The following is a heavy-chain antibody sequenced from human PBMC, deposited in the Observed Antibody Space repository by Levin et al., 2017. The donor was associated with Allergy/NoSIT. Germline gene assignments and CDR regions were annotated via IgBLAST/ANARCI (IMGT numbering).Heavy chain of an antibody. J-gene: IGHJ4*02. CDR2: IRQDASDE. CDR3: AREKAVAGTGSFDY. V-gene: IGHV3-7*01. D-gene: IGHD6-19*01. CDR1: GFTFSSYW. Sequence: GGSLRLSCAGSGFTFSSYWMTWVRQAPGKGLEWVARIRQDASDEYYLASVRGRFTISRDNAKNSLFLQMSSLRAEDTAMYYCAREKAVAGTGSFDYWGQGTPVTVSS.